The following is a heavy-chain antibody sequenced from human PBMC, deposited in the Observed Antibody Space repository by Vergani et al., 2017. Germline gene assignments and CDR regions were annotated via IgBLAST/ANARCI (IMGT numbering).Heavy chain of an antibody. CDR1: GYTFSSFD. CDR2: MNLYSGNT. V-gene: IGHV1-8*01. D-gene: IGHD3-16*01. Sequence: QVQLVQSGAEVKKPGASVKVSCQASGYTFSSFDINWVRQATGQGLEWMGWMNLYSGNTGYAQKFQGRVTMTRNTSIGTAYMELSSLRSEDTAVYYCASAKTLTGGKYYFDYWGQGTLVTVSS. CDR3: ASAKTLTGGKYYFDY. J-gene: IGHJ4*02.